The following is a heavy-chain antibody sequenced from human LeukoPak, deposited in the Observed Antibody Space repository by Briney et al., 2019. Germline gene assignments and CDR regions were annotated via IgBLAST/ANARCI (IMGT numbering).Heavy chain of an antibody. Sequence: GGSLRLSCAASGFTFSSYAMHWVRQAPGKGLEWVAVISYDGSNKYYADSVKGRFTISRDNSKNTLYLQMNSLRAGDTAVYYCARANYGDYRDYGMDVWGQGTTVTVSS. CDR2: ISYDGSNK. J-gene: IGHJ6*02. D-gene: IGHD4-17*01. CDR3: ARANYGDYRDYGMDV. V-gene: IGHV3-30*04. CDR1: GFTFSSYA.